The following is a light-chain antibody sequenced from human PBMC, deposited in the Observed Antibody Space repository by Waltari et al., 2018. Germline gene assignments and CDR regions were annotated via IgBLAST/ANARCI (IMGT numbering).Light chain of an antibody. CDR1: QRVLYSSNNKNC. Sequence: DIVMTQSPDSLAVSLGERATINCKSSQRVLYSSNNKNCLAWYQQKPGQPPKLLIYWASNRESGVPDRFSGSGSGTDFTLTISSLQAEDVAVYYCQQYYSTPWTFGQGTKVEIK. CDR3: QQYYSTPWT. J-gene: IGKJ1*01. CDR2: WAS. V-gene: IGKV4-1*01.